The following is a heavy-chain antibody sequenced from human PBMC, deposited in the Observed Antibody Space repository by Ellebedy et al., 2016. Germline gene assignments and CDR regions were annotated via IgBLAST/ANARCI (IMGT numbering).Heavy chain of an antibody. J-gene: IGHJ4*02. CDR2: IYWNDDK. D-gene: IGHD6-13*01. V-gene: IGHV2-5*01. CDR3: ARMRWGSSWSRGPDY. CDR1: GFSLSTSGVT. Sequence: SGPTLVKPTQTLTLTCTFSGFSLSTSGVTVGWVRQPPGEALEWLAFIYWNDDKRYSPSLRSRLTIPKDATKNQVVLTMTNMDPVDTGTYYCARMRWGSSWSRGPDYWGQGTLVTVSS.